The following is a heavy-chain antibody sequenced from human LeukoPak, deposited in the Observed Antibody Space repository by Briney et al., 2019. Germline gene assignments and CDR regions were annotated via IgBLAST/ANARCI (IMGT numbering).Heavy chain of an antibody. CDR2: IKQDGSEK. D-gene: IGHD3-10*01. CDR3: ARGERFGELLSYGMDV. Sequence: PGGSLRLSCAASGFTFSSYWMSWVRQAPGKGLEWVANIKQDGSEKYYVGSVKGRFTISRDNAKNPLYLQMNSLRAEDTAVYYCARGERFGELLSYGMDVWGQGTTVTVSS. V-gene: IGHV3-7*01. J-gene: IGHJ6*02. CDR1: GFTFSSYW.